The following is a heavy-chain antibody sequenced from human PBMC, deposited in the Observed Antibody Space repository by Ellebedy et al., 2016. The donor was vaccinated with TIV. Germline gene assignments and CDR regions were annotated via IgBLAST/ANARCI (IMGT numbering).Heavy chain of an antibody. CDR1: GDSVSTDIG. CDR2: KYYRSKWNN. J-gene: IGHJ6*02. D-gene: IGHD3-10*01. CDR3: ARGWFGSGMGV. Sequence: SETLSLTCVISGDSVSTDIGWNWIRQSPSRGLEWLGRKYYRSKWNNDYAVSLKSRITINPVTSKNLFSLQLNSVTPEDTAVYYCARGWFGSGMGVWGQGTTVTVSS. V-gene: IGHV6-1*01.